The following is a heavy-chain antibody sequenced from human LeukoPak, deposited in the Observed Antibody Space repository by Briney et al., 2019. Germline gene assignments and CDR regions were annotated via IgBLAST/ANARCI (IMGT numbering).Heavy chain of an antibody. J-gene: IGHJ4*02. CDR3: ARRSSGWYFDY. Sequence: PSETLSLTCAVSGGSISSSNWWSWVRQPPGQGLEWIGEIYHSGSTNYNPSLKSRVTISVDTSKNQFSLKLSSVTAADTAVYYCARRSSGWYFDYWGQGTLVTVSS. CDR2: IYHSGST. V-gene: IGHV4-4*02. D-gene: IGHD6-19*01. CDR1: GGSISSSNW.